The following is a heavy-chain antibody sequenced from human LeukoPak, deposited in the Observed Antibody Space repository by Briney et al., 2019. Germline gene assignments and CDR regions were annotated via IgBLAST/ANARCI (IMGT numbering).Heavy chain of an antibody. CDR1: GFTFSDYA. J-gene: IGHJ4*02. D-gene: IGHD6-13*01. CDR2: ISVSGANT. V-gene: IGHV3-23*01. CDR3: AKVTAEADYFDY. Sequence: PGGSLRLSCAASGFTFSDYAMSWVRQAPGKGLEWVSAISVSGANTYYADSVKGRLTISRDNSKNTLYLQMNTLRAEDTAIYYCAKVTAEADYFDYWGQGTLVTVSS.